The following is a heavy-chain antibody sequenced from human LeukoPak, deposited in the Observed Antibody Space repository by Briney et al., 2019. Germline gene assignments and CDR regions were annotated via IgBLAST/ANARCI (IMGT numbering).Heavy chain of an antibody. CDR3: ARGPLAARPYYFDY. D-gene: IGHD6-6*01. V-gene: IGHV1-8*03. Sequence: ASVKVSCKASGYTFTSYDINWVRQATGQGLEWMGWMNPNSGNTGYAQKFQGRVTITRNTSISTAYMELSSLRSEDTAVYYCARGPLAARPYYFDYWGQGTLVTVSS. CDR1: GYTFTSYD. CDR2: MNPNSGNT. J-gene: IGHJ4*02.